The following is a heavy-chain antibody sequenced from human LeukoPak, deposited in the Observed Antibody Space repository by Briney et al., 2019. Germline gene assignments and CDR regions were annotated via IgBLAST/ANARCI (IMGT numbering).Heavy chain of an antibody. Sequence: GGSLRLSCAASGFTFKNAWMSWVRQAPGKGLEWVGRLKSKTEGGATDSAAPVKGRITISRDDSKNRLYLKMNSLKTDDAAVYYCTTANYDDGSVLEYWGQGTLVTVSS. CDR2: LKSKTEGGAT. CDR3: TTANYDDGSVLEY. J-gene: IGHJ4*02. V-gene: IGHV3-15*01. CDR1: GFTFKNAW. D-gene: IGHD3-22*01.